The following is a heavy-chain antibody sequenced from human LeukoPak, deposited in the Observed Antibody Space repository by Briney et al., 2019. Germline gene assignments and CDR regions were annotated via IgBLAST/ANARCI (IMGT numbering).Heavy chain of an antibody. D-gene: IGHD1-26*01. CDR1: GYTFTSYA. CDR2: INTYNGNT. V-gene: IGHV1-18*01. J-gene: IGHJ4*02. Sequence: ASVKVSCKASGYTFTSYAMNWVRQAPGQGLEWMGWINTYNGNTYYAQSLQGRVTMTTDTSTSTAYMELRSLRSDDTAVYYCARVYNYRNSGSSRGYFDYWGQGTLVTVSS. CDR3: ARVYNYRNSGSSRGYFDY.